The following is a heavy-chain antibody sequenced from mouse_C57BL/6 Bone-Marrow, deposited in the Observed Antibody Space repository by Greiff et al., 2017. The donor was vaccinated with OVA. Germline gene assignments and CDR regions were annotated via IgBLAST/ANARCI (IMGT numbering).Heavy chain of an antibody. CDR3: ARDDGYFFEY. Sequence: VKLQQSGAEVVRPGASVKLSCKASGYTFTDYYINWVKQRPGQGLEWIARIYPGSGNTYYNEKFKGKATLTADKSSNTAYMQLSSLTSEDSAVYFCARDDGYFFEYWGQGTTLTVSS. V-gene: IGHV1-76*01. D-gene: IGHD2-3*01. CDR1: GYTFTDYY. J-gene: IGHJ2*01. CDR2: IYPGSGNT.